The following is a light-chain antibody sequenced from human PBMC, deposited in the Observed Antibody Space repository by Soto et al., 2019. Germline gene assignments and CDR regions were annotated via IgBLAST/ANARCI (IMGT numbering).Light chain of an antibody. V-gene: IGKV3-15*01. J-gene: IGKJ5*01. Sequence: EIFMTPSPSTRSVSPWERATLSCRASQSISSNLAWYQQKPGQAPRLLIYGASTRATGIPARFSGSGSGTEFTLTISSLQSEDFAVYYCQQYHNWPITFCQGTRLEI. CDR3: QQYHNWPIT. CDR2: GAS. CDR1: QSISSN.